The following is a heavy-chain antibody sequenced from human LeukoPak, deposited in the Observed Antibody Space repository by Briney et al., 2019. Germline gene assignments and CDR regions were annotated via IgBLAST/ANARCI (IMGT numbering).Heavy chain of an antibody. J-gene: IGHJ4*02. D-gene: IGHD2-15*01. CDR3: ARAWTYCSGSSCYTGGVDY. CDR1: RFTFSNHG. CDR2: ITNGNTYI. Sequence: PGGSLRLSCAASRFTFSNHGVNWVRQAPGKGLEWVSSITNGNTYIYYADSLKGRFTISRDSAKNSLYLQMNSLRADDTAVYYCARAWTYCSGSSCYTGGVDYWGQGTLVTVSS. V-gene: IGHV3-21*01.